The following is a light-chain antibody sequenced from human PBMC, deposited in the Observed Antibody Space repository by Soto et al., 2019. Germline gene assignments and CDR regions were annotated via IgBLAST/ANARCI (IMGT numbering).Light chain of an antibody. J-gene: IGKJ5*01. Sequence: EIVMTQSPDTLFVSLGEGATLSCRASQSVGSHLAWYQHKPSQAPRRLIYGASTRASGIPARFSGSGSETDFTLTISSLQSEDSEVYYCQQYHNWPPITFGQGTRLEIK. CDR2: GAS. CDR1: QSVGSH. V-gene: IGKV3-15*01. CDR3: QQYHNWPPIT.